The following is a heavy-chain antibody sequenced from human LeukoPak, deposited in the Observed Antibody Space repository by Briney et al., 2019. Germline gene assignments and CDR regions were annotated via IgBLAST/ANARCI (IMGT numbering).Heavy chain of an antibody. V-gene: IGHV3-30*18. CDR1: GFTFSSYG. D-gene: IGHD6-25*01. CDR3: AKSGGPRYYFDY. CDR2: ISYDGSNK. J-gene: IGHJ4*02. Sequence: GGSLRLSCAASGFTFSSYGMHWVRQAPGKGLEWVAVISYDGSNKYYADSVKGRFTISRDNSKNTLYLQMNSLRAEDTAVYYCAKSGGPRYYFDYWGQGTLVTASS.